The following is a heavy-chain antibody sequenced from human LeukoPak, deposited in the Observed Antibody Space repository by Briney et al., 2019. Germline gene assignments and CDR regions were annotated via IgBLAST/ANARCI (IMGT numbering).Heavy chain of an antibody. Sequence: SETLSLTCTVSGYSISSGYYWGWIRQPPGKGLEWIGSIYHSGSTYYNPSLKSRVTISVDTSKNQFSLKLSSVTAADTAVYYCATSPPDIDFDYWGQGTLVTVSP. V-gene: IGHV4-38-2*02. CDR3: ATSPPDIDFDY. D-gene: IGHD1-14*01. J-gene: IGHJ4*02. CDR2: IYHSGST. CDR1: GYSISSGYY.